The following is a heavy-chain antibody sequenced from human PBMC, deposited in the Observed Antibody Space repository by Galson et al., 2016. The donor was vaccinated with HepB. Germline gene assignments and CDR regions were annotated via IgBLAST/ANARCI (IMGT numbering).Heavy chain of an antibody. J-gene: IGHJ4*02. CDR2: IYGSGSKT. V-gene: IGHV3-23*05. D-gene: IGHD7-27*01. Sequence: SLRLSCAASGFTFGDYAMHWVRQAPGKGLEWVSDIYGSGSKTYADSVEGRFTISRDNSQNTVYLQMNSLRPEDTALYYCASPLTGLAYWGQGTLVAVSS. CDR3: ASPLTGLAY. CDR1: GFTFGDYA.